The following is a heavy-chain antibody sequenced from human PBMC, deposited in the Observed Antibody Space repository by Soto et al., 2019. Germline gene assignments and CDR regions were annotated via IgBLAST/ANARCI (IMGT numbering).Heavy chain of an antibody. CDR2: ISSSSSTI. V-gene: IGHV3-48*01. J-gene: IGHJ2*01. CDR1: GFTFSSYS. Sequence: GGSLRLSCAASGFTFSSYSMNWVRQAPGKGLEWVSYISSSSSTIYYADSVKGRFTISRDNAKNSLYLQMNSLRAEDTAVYYCARDSSPTVTTKRTSFLWYFDLWGRGTLVTVSS. CDR3: ARDSSPTVTTKRTSFLWYFDL. D-gene: IGHD4-17*01.